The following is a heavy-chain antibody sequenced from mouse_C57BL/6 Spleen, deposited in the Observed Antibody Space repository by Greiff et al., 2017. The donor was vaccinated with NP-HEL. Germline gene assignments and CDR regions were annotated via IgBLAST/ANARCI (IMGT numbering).Heavy chain of an antibody. CDR1: GYTFTSYW. V-gene: IGHV1-52*01. J-gene: IGHJ1*03. CDR3: ARDGGYSLAWYFDV. Sequence: QVQLKQPGAELVRPGSSVKLSCKASGYTFTSYWMHWVKQRPIKGLEWIGNIDPYDSETHYNQKFKNKATLTVDKSSSTAYMQLSSLTSEDSAVYYCARDGGYSLAWYFDVWGTGTTVTVSS. CDR2: IDPYDSET. D-gene: IGHD2-3*01.